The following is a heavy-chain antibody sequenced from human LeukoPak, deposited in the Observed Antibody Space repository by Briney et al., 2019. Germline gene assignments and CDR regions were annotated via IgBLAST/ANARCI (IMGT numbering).Heavy chain of an antibody. CDR2: ISAYNSHT. D-gene: IGHD3-16*01. CDR1: GYSLTTYG. Sequence: GASVKVSCKASGYSLTTYGISWVRQAPGQGLEWMGWISAYNSHTTYAQKFQGRVTMTTDTSTNTAYMELRSLRSDDTAVYYCASLYGAFDIWGQGTMVTVSS. V-gene: IGHV1-18*01. J-gene: IGHJ3*02. CDR3: ASLYGAFDI.